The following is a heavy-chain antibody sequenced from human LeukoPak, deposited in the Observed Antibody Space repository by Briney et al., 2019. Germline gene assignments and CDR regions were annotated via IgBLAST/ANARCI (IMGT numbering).Heavy chain of an antibody. D-gene: IGHD5-12*01. CDR3: AREALYSGYDYDY. Sequence: GGTLRLSCAASGFTFSSYGMSWVRQAPGKGLEWVSSISSSSRYIYYVDSVKGRFTISRDNTKNSLYLQMNSLSAEDTAVYYCAREALYSGYDYDYWGQGTLVTVSS. CDR1: GFTFSSYG. J-gene: IGHJ4*02. CDR2: ISSSSRYI. V-gene: IGHV3-21*01.